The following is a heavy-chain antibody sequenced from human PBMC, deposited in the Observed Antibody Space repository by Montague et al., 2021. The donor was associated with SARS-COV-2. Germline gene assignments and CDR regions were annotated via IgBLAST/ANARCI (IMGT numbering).Heavy chain of an antibody. J-gene: IGHJ4*02. CDR2: IYHSGST. CDR1: GGSISSGGYY. D-gene: IGHD3-3*01. V-gene: IGHV4-31*03. Sequence: TLSLTCTVSGGSISSGGYYWSWIRQHPGKGLEWIGYIYHSGSTYYNPSLKSRVTISVDTSKNQFSLKLSSVTAADTAVYYCARATRITIFGVVNQFDYWGQGTLVTVSS. CDR3: ARATRITIFGVVNQFDY.